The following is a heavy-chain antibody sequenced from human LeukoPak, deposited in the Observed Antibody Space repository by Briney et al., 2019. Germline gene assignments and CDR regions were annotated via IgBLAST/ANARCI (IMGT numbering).Heavy chain of an antibody. D-gene: IGHD6-13*01. J-gene: IGHJ1*01. Sequence: SVKVSCKASGGTFSSYAISWVRQAPGQGLEWMGRVIPIFGTANYAQKFQGRVTITTDESTSTAYMELSSLRSEDTAVYYCAREAYSSSWYGYFQHWGQGTLVTVSS. V-gene: IGHV1-69*05. CDR1: GGTFSSYA. CDR2: VIPIFGTA. CDR3: AREAYSSSWYGYFQH.